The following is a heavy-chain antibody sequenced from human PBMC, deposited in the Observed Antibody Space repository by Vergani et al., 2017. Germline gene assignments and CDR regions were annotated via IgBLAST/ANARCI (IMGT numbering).Heavy chain of an antibody. CDR3: ARVVVPAANYMDV. Sequence: QVQLQQWGAGLLKPSETLSLTCAVYGGSFSGYYWTWVCQPPGKGLEWIGEINHSGSTKYNPSLKSRVTISVETSKNQFSLKLSSVTAAATAVYYCARVVVPAANYMDVWGKGTTVTVSS. D-gene: IGHD2-2*01. CDR1: GGSFSGYY. V-gene: IGHV4-34*01. J-gene: IGHJ6*03. CDR2: INHSGST.